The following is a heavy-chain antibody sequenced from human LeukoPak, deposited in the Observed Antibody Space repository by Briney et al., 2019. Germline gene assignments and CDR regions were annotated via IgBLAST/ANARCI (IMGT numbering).Heavy chain of an antibody. D-gene: IGHD3-16*01. V-gene: IGHV1-69*05. Sequence: ASVKVSCKASGGTFSSYAISWVRQAPGQGLEWMGRIIPIFGTASYAQKFQGRVTITTDESTSTAYMELSSLRSEDTAVYYCARGSYDYVWGSPTPYYFDYWGQGTLSPSPQ. CDR1: GGTFSSYA. CDR2: IIPIFGTA. J-gene: IGHJ4*02. CDR3: ARGSYDYVWGSPTPYYFDY.